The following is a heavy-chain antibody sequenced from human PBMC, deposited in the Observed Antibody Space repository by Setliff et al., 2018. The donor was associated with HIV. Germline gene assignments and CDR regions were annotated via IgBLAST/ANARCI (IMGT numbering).Heavy chain of an antibody. Sequence: SLRLSCVVSGFGFSNNAMSWVRQAPGKGLEWVSGISGTGTSTYYADSIKGRFTISRDNSQNTLYLQMNSLRAEDTAVYYCGKVKISAAGSLDHWGQGALVTVSS. D-gene: IGHD6-13*01. CDR3: GKVKISAAGSLDH. V-gene: IGHV3-23*01. J-gene: IGHJ4*02. CDR2: ISGTGTST. CDR1: GFGFSNNA.